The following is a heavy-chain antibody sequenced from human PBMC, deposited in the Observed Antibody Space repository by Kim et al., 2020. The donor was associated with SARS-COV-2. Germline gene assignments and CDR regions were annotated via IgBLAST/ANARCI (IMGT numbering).Heavy chain of an antibody. V-gene: IGHV3-23*01. D-gene: IGHD4-4*01. CDR3: ANDRLQSTHNFHYTMAV. J-gene: IGHJ6*02. Sequence: GGSLRLSCAASGFTFSSYAMSWVRQAPGKGLEWVSAISGSGTVPYYADSVKGRFTISRDNSKNTLYLHMNSLRAEDTAVYYCANDRLQSTHNFHYTMAVWGQGTTVTVSS. CDR2: ISGSGTVP. CDR1: GFTFSSYA.